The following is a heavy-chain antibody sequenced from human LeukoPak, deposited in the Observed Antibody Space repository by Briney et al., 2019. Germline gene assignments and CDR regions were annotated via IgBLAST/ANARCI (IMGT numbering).Heavy chain of an antibody. V-gene: IGHV4-59*01. CDR1: GGSISSYY. D-gene: IGHD5-24*01. CDR3: ARGHGYNYYYYYYYMDV. Sequence: SETLSLTCTVSGGSISSYYWSWIRQPPGKGLEWIGYIYYSGSTNYIPSLKSRVTISVDTSKNQFSLKLSSVTAADTAVYYCARGHGYNYYYYYYYMDVWGKGTTVTISS. CDR2: IYYSGST. J-gene: IGHJ6*03.